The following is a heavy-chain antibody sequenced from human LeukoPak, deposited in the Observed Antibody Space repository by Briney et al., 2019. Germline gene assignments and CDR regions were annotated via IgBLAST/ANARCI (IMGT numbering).Heavy chain of an antibody. Sequence: ASVKVSCKASGYTFTGYYMHCVRQAPGQGLEWMGWINPNSGGTNYAQKFQGRVTMTRDTSISTAYMELSRLRSDDTAVYYCARDVTGDNWFDPWGQGTLVTVSS. CDR1: GYTFTGYY. CDR3: ARDVTGDNWFDP. D-gene: IGHD1-26*01. CDR2: INPNSGGT. V-gene: IGHV1-2*02. J-gene: IGHJ5*02.